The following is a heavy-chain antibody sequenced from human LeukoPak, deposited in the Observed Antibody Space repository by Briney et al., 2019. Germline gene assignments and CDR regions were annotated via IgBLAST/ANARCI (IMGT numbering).Heavy chain of an antibody. Sequence: KSSETLSLTCTVSGGSISSYYWSWIRQPPGKGLEWIGYIYYSGSTNYNPSLKSRVTISVDTSKNQFSLKLSSVTAADTAVYYCARSLNYYYYYMDVWGKGTTVTVSS. J-gene: IGHJ6*03. V-gene: IGHV4-59*01. CDR1: GGSISSYY. CDR2: IYYSGST. CDR3: ARSLNYYYYYMDV.